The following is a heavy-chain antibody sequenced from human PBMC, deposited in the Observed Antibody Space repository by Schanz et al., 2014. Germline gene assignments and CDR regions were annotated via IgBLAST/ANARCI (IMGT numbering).Heavy chain of an antibody. Sequence: QGQLVQSGPEVKEPGASVKVSCKASGGTFNSYTINWVRQAPGQGLEWMGRIIPILGIANYAQKFQGRVTITADKSTFTAYMDVSSLRSEDTAVYYCASSGAGYSSSWDFDYWGQGTLVTVSS. J-gene: IGHJ4*02. CDR1: GGTFNSYT. CDR2: IIPILGIA. D-gene: IGHD6-13*01. V-gene: IGHV1-69*02. CDR3: ASSGAGYSSSWDFDY.